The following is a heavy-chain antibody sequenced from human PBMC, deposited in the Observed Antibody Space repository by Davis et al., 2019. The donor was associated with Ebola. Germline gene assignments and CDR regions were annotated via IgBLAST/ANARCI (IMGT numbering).Heavy chain of an antibody. CDR3: ARSWGIAAAGPWFNWFDP. CDR2: INAGNGNT. D-gene: IGHD6-13*01. Sequence: ASVKVSCKASGGTFSSYTISWVRQAPGQRLEWMGWINAGNGNTKYSQKFQGRVTITRDTSASTAYMELSSLRSEDTAVYYCARSWGIAAAGPWFNWFDPWGQGTLVTVSS. V-gene: IGHV1-3*01. J-gene: IGHJ5*02. CDR1: GGTFSSYT.